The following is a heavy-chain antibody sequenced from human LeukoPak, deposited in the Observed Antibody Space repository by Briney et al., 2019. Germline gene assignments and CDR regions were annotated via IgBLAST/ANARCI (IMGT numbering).Heavy chain of an antibody. CDR2: INHSGST. V-gene: IGHV4-34*01. CDR3: ARGVLCGGDCMKPSNWFDP. D-gene: IGHD2-21*02. J-gene: IGHJ5*02. Sequence: SETLSLTCGVSGGSISGYYWSWIRQPPGKGLEWIGEINHSGSTNYNPSLKSRVTISVDTSKNQFSLKLSSVTAADTAVYYCARGVLCGGDCMKPSNWFDPWGQGTLVTVSS. CDR1: GGSISGYY.